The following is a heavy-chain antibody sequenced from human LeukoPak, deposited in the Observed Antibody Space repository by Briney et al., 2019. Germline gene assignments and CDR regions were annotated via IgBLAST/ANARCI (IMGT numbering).Heavy chain of an antibody. J-gene: IGHJ4*02. D-gene: IGHD2-15*01. CDR2: IGTVDDT. CDR1: GFTFSTYD. CDR3: ARAPGYCSGGSCYSLLDY. V-gene: IGHV3-13*01. Sequence: AGGSLRLSCAASGFTFSTYDMHWVRQVTGKGLEWVSAIGTVDDTYYLGSVKGRFTISRENAKNVLYLQMSSLRVEDTAVYYCARAPGYCSGGSCYSLLDYWGQGTLVTVSS.